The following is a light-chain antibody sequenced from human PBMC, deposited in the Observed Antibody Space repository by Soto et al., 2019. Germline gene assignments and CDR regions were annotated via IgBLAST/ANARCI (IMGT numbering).Light chain of an antibody. CDR3: CSYAGSSTLVV. CDR1: SSDVGSYNL. V-gene: IGLV2-23*01. Sequence: QSALTQPASVSGSPGQSITISCTGTSSDVGSYNLVSWYQQHPGKAPKLMIYEGSKRPSGVSKRFSGSKSGNTASLTISGLQAEDEADYYCCSYAGSSTLVVFGGGTMLTVL. CDR2: EGS. J-gene: IGLJ2*01.